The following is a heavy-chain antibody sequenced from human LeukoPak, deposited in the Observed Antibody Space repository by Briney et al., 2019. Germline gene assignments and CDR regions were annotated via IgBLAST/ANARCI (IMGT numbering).Heavy chain of an antibody. J-gene: IGHJ5*02. Sequence: GASVKVSCKASGYTFTGYYMHWVRQAPGQGLEWMGWINPNSGGTNYAQKFQGRVTMTRDTSTSTVYMELSSLRSEDTAVYYCARSPPEYCSGGSCQDWFDPWGQGTLVTVSS. CDR3: ARSPPEYCSGGSCQDWFDP. CDR1: GYTFTGYY. V-gene: IGHV1-2*02. CDR2: INPNSGGT. D-gene: IGHD2-15*01.